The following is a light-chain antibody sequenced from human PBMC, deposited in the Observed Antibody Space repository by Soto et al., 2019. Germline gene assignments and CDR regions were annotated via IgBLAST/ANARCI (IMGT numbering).Light chain of an antibody. CDR2: EVS. V-gene: IGLV2-8*01. J-gene: IGLJ1*01. CDR3: SSYAGSNTPYV. Sequence: QSALTQPPSASGSPGQSVTISCTGTSSDVGGYYYVSWYQQQPGKAPKLMIYEVSKRPSGVPDRFSGSKSGNTASLTVSGLQADDEADYYCSSYAGSNTPYVFGTGTKVTVL. CDR1: SSDVGGYYY.